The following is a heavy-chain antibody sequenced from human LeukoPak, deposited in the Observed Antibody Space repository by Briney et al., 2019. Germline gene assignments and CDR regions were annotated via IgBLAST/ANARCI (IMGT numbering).Heavy chain of an antibody. CDR2: IDNDGSST. J-gene: IGHJ4*02. V-gene: IGHV3-74*01. CDR3: AKDHRVGSGNSPNY. Sequence: GGSLRLSCAGSGFTFSSYWMHWVRQAPGKGLVWVSRIDNDGSSTTYADSVKGRFTISRDNAKNTLYLQMNSLRAEDTAVYYCAKDHRVGSGNSPNYWGQGILVTVSS. D-gene: IGHD3-10*01. CDR1: GFTFSSYW.